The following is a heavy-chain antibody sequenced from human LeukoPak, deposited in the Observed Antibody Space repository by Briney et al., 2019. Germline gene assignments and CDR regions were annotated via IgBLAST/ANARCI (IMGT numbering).Heavy chain of an antibody. D-gene: IGHD6-19*01. V-gene: IGHV1-2*06. CDR2: INPNGGGT. CDR3: ARDQEQWPAGGY. Sequence: ASVKVSCKASGYTFTGYYMHWVRQAPGQGLEWMGRINPNGGGTNYAQKFQGRVTMTRDTSISTAYMELSRLRSDDTAVYYCARDQEQWPAGGYWGQGTLVTVSS. CDR1: GYTFTGYY. J-gene: IGHJ4*02.